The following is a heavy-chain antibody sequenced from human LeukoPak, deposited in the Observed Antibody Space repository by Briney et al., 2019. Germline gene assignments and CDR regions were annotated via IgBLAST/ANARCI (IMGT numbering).Heavy chain of an antibody. V-gene: IGHV3-74*01. Sequence: HSGGSLRLSCAVSGFSFSTYWMHWVRQAPGKGLVWVSRISSDGSSTSYAASVKGRFTISRDNAKNTLYLQMNSLRAEDTAVYYCARGYTSSSGHGMDVWGQGTTVTVSS. CDR3: ARGYTSSSGHGMDV. CDR1: GFSFSTYW. J-gene: IGHJ6*02. D-gene: IGHD6-6*01. CDR2: ISSDGSST.